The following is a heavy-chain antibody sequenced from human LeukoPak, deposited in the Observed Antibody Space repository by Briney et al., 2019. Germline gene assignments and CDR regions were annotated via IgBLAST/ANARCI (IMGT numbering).Heavy chain of an antibody. CDR3: ARGFYSSGWYYYYYMDV. V-gene: IGHV4-38-2*02. Sequence: NPSETLSLTCTVSGYSISSGYYWAWIRQPPGKGLEWIGTVYRSGSTSYNPSLKSRLTISVDTSKNQFSLKLSSVTAADTAVYYCARGFYSSGWYYYYYMDVWGKGTTVTISS. CDR1: GYSISSGYY. CDR2: VYRSGST. D-gene: IGHD6-19*01. J-gene: IGHJ6*03.